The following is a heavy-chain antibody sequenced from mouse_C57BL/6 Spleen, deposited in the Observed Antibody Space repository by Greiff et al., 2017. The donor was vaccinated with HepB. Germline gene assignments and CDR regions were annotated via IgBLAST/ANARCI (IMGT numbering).Heavy chain of an antibody. V-gene: IGHV5-6*01. CDR3: ARHWETGTGYYFDY. J-gene: IGHJ2*01. CDR2: ISSGGSYT. Sequence: EVQRVESGGDLVKPGGSLKLSCAASGFTFSSYGMSWVRQTPDKRLEWVATISSGGSYTYYPDSVKGRFTISRDNAKNTLYLQMSSLTSEDTAMYYCARHWETGTGYYFDYWGQGTTLTVSS. CDR1: GFTFSSYG. D-gene: IGHD4-1*01.